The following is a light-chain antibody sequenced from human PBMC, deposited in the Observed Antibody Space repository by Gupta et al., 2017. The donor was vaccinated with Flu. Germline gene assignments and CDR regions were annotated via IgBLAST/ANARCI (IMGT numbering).Light chain of an antibody. J-gene: IGKJ2*01. CDR2: AAS. CDR1: QSVNLNY. Sequence: VLTQAPVTLSLSPGERVTVSCRASQSVNLNYLAWLKQRSGQPPRLLIYAASSRDTRIPDRFGGSGFGKDFPLTISRRERGDFAVYYCQHNGSTRYYTFGQGTHLEIK. V-gene: IGKV3-20*01. CDR3: QHNGSTRYYT.